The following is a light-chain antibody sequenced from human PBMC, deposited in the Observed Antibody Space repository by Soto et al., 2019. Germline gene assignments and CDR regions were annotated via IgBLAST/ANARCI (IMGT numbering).Light chain of an antibody. J-gene: IGLJ1*01. CDR3: SSYTSSGHFV. Sequence: QSVLTQLASVPGSPGQSITISCTGTSSDVGGYDYVSWYQHYPGKAPKLMIHDVSNRPSGVSNRFSGSKSGDTASLTISGLQAEAEADYYCSSYTSSGHFVFGTGTRVTVL. V-gene: IGLV2-14*01. CDR1: SSDVGGYDY. CDR2: DVS.